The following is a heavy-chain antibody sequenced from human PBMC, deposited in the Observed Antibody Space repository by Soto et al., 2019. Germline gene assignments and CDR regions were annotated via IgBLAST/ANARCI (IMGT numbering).Heavy chain of an antibody. CDR2: ISAYNGNT. Sequence: GASVKVSCXASGYTFTSYGINWVRQAPGQGLEWMGWISAYNGNTNYAQMFQGRVTMTTDTSTSTAYMELRSLRSDDTAVYYCARDLSRYDSSGSGGHWGQGTLVTVSS. CDR1: GYTFTSYG. J-gene: IGHJ4*02. CDR3: ARDLSRYDSSGSGGH. D-gene: IGHD3-22*01. V-gene: IGHV1-18*01.